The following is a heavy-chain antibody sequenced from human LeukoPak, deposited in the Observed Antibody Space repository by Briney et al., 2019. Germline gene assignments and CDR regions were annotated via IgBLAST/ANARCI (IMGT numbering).Heavy chain of an antibody. CDR1: GYTFTGDY. D-gene: IGHD6-19*01. Sequence: ASVKVSCKASGYTFTGDYIHWVRQAPGQGLEWMGCFHPNSGDTSYAQNFQGRVTMTRDTSISTAYMELSRLRSDDTAVYYCARDGSAWSLDYWGQGTLVAVSS. CDR3: ARDGSAWSLDY. CDR2: FHPNSGDT. V-gene: IGHV1-2*02. J-gene: IGHJ4*02.